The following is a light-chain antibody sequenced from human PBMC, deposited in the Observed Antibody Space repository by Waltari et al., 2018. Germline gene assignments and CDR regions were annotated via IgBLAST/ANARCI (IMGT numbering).Light chain of an antibody. CDR3: MQALQTPRT. CDR2: LGS. V-gene: IGKV2-28*01. Sequence: DIVMTQSPLSLPVTPGEPASISCRSSQSLLHSNGYNYLDWYLQKPGQSRQLLIYLGSNRAAGVPDRISGSGSGTEFTLKISRVEAEDVGVYYCMQALQTPRTFGQGTKLEIK. CDR1: QSLLHSNGYNY. J-gene: IGKJ2*01.